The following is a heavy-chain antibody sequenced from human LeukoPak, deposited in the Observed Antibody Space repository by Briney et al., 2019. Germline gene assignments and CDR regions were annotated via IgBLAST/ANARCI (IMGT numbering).Heavy chain of an antibody. CDR1: GGTFSSYA. Sequence: SVKVSCKASGGTFSSYAISWVRQAPGQGLERMGGIIPIFGTANYAQKFQGRVTITTDESTSTAYMELSSLRSEDTAVYYCARGSPLTGYQMDVWGKGTTVTVSS. V-gene: IGHV1-69*05. J-gene: IGHJ6*04. CDR2: IIPIFGTA. D-gene: IGHD3-9*01. CDR3: ARGSPLTGYQMDV.